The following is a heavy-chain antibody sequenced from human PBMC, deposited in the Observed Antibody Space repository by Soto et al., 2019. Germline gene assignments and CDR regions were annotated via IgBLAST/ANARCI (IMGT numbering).Heavy chain of an antibody. D-gene: IGHD1-26*01. CDR2: IIHSGNT. J-gene: IGHJ3*02. CDR1: DYSIGSGYD. Sequence: KPSETLSLTCTVSDYSIGSGYDWGWIRQPPGKGLEWIGSIIHSGNTNYNPSLKSRFTMSVDTSKNQFYLKLSYVIAADTAVYYCERDRNSGSRPDAFEIWGQGTMVTVSS. V-gene: IGHV4-38-2*02. CDR3: ERDRNSGSRPDAFEI.